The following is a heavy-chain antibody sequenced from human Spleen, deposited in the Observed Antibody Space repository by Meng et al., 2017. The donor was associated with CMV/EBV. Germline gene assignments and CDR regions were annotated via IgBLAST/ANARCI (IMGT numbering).Heavy chain of an antibody. Sequence: GESLKISCAASGLTFSHAWIHWVRQVPGKGLEWVGRIKSKSDGGTTDYAAPVEGRFTISRDDSKNTVFLQMDTLKTEDTAVYYCTTDHERLDPFDFWGQGTQVTVSS. CDR2: IKSKSDGGTT. J-gene: IGHJ4*02. D-gene: IGHD6-6*01. V-gene: IGHV3-15*01. CDR3: TTDHERLDPFDF. CDR1: GLTFSHAW.